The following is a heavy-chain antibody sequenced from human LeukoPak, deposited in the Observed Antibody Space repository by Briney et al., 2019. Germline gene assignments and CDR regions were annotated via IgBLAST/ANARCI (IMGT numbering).Heavy chain of an antibody. CDR2: IYTSGST. V-gene: IGHV4-4*07. CDR3: ARGGCSGGSCYSSIEYYYYYMDV. CDR1: GGSISSYY. D-gene: IGHD2-15*01. Sequence: SETLSLTCTVSGGSISSYYWSWIRQPAGKGLEWIGRIYTSGSTNYNPSLKSRVTMSVDTSKNQFCLELSSVTAADTAVYYCARGGCSGGSCYSSIEYYYYYMDVWGKGTTVTVSS. J-gene: IGHJ6*03.